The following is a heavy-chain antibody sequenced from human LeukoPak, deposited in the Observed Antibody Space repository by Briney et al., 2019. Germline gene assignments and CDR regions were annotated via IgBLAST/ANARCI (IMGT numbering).Heavy chain of an antibody. CDR2: ISDSGGNT. CDR1: GFTFSSYA. CDR3: AKLKEDYLDY. J-gene: IGHJ4*02. Sequence: GGSLRLSCAASGFTFSSYAMSWVRQAPGKGLEWVSSISDSGGNTYYADSVKGRFTISRDNSKNTLYLQMNSPRAEDTAVYYCAKLKEDYLDYWGQGTLVTVSS. V-gene: IGHV3-23*01.